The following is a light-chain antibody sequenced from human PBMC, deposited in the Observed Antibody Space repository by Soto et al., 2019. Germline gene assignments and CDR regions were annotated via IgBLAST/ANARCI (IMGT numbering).Light chain of an antibody. V-gene: IGKV3-20*01. CDR1: QSVSSSY. Sequence: EIGLTQSPGTLSLSPGERATLSCRDSQSVSSSYLAWYQQKPGQAPRLLIYGASSRATGIPDRFSGSGSGTDFTLTISGLETEDFAVYYCQEYGSSPRAFGQGTKVEIK. CDR2: GAS. CDR3: QEYGSSPRA. J-gene: IGKJ1*01.